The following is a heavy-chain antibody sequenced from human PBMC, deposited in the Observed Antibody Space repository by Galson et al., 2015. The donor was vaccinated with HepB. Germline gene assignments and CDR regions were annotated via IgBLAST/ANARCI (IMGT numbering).Heavy chain of an antibody. CDR1: GFTFSSYS. D-gene: IGHD3-10*01. CDR3: ARGYGSGSPPLMNFDY. CDR2: TSSSSSTI. V-gene: IGHV3-48*02. J-gene: IGHJ4*02. Sequence: SLRLSCAASGFTFSSYSMNWVRQAPGKGLEWVSYTSSSSSTIYYADSVKGRFTISRDNAKNSLYLQMNSLRDEDTAVYYCARGYGSGSPPLMNFDYWGQGTLVTVSS.